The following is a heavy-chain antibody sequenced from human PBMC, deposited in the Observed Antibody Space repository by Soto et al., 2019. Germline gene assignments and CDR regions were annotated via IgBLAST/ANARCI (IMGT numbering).Heavy chain of an antibody. Sequence: ASVKVSCKASGYTFSGYYMHWVRQAPGQGLEWMGWINPNSGDTNYAQKFQGRLTMTWDTSISTFYMELSSLKSDDTAVNYCARDPSGGLDFDYWGQGTLVTVSS. CDR1: GYTFSGYY. J-gene: IGHJ4*02. D-gene: IGHD6-19*01. CDR3: ARDPSGGLDFDY. V-gene: IGHV1-2*02. CDR2: INPNSGDT.